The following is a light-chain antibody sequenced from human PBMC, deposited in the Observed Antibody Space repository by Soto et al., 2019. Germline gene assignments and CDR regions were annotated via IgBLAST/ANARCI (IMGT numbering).Light chain of an antibody. J-gene: IGKJ2*01. V-gene: IGKV3-20*01. CDR3: QHYGNSPRYT. CDR1: QSVSSSY. Sequence: EIVLTQSPGTLSLSPGERVTLTCRASQSVSSSYLAWYQQKPGQAPRLVIYGASSRATGIPDRFSGSGSGTAFTLTIFRLEPEDFAVYYCQHYGNSPRYTFGQGTNLEIK. CDR2: GAS.